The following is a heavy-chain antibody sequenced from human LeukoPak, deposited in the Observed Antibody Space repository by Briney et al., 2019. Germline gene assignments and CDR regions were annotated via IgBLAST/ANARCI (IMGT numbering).Heavy chain of an antibody. Sequence: PSETLSLTCTVSGGSISSSSYYWGWIRQPPGKGLEWIGSIYYSGSTYYSPSLKSRVTISVDTSKNQFSLKLSSATAADTAVYYCARHKGAAGSGWYYFDYWGQGTLVTVSS. CDR3: ARHKGAAGSGWYYFDY. J-gene: IGHJ4*02. V-gene: IGHV4-39*01. CDR1: GGSISSSSYY. CDR2: IYYSGST. D-gene: IGHD6-13*01.